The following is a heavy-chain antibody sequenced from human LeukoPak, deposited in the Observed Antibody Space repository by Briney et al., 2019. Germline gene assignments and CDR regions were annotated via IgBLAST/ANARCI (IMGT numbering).Heavy chain of an antibody. CDR2: ISYDGSNK. J-gene: IGHJ2*01. CDR3: ARMNFGYFDL. V-gene: IGHV3-30*03. CDR1: GFTFSSYG. Sequence: PGGSLRLSCAASGFTFSSYGMHWVRQAPGKGLEWVAVISYDGSNKYYADSVKGRFTISRDNSKNTLYLQMNSLRAEDTAVYYCARMNFGYFDLWGRGTRVTVSS.